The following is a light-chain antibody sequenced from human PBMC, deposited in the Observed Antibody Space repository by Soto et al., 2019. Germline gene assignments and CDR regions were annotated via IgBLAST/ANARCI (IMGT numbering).Light chain of an antibody. CDR2: EVS. CDR1: SSDVGAYKY. J-gene: IGLJ1*01. V-gene: IGLV2-14*01. Sequence: QSVLTQPASVSGSPGQSIAISCTGTSSDVGAYKYVSWYQQHPGKAPKVMIYEVSNRPSGVSNRFSGSKSGNTASLTISGLQAKDEADYFCSSYSSSSTLFVFGTGTKVTVL. CDR3: SSYSSSSTLFV.